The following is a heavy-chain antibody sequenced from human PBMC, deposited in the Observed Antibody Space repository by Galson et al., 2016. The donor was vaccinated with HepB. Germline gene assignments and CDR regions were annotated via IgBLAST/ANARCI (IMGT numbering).Heavy chain of an antibody. V-gene: IGHV5-51*01. CDR3: ARTVSIAAAGGADY. CDR2: IFPRDSDT. Sequence: QSGAEVKRPGESLTISCKGSGYTFTSSWIGWVRQMPGKGLEWEGVIFPRDSDTRYSPSFQGQVTLSVDKSITTAYLRWSSLKASDTAIYYCARTVSIAAAGGADYWGQGTLVTVSS. CDR1: GYTFTSSW. D-gene: IGHD6-13*01. J-gene: IGHJ4*02.